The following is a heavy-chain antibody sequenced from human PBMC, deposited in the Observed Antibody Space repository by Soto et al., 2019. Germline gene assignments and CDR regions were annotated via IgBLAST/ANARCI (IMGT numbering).Heavy chain of an antibody. CDR3: AKVTGADDAFDI. J-gene: IGHJ3*02. D-gene: IGHD4-17*01. CDR1: GGSISSGGYS. V-gene: IGHV4-30-2*01. CDR2: IYHSGST. Sequence: QLQLQESGSGLVKPSQTLSLTCAVSGGSISSGGYSWSWIRQPPGKGLEWIGYIYHSGSTYYHPSHKSRVTTAVDRSKNQFSLKRSSVTAADTAVYYCAKVTGADDAFDIWGQGTMVTVSS.